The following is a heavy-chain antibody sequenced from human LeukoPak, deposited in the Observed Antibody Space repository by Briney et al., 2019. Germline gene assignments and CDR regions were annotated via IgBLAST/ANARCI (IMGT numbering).Heavy chain of an antibody. V-gene: IGHV3-48*01. CDR1: GFTFSSYS. CDR2: ISSSSSTI. CDR3: TRDHHRRHYDSQARNTFDI. D-gene: IGHD3-22*01. Sequence: GGSLRLSCAASGFTFSSYSMNWVRQAPGKGLEWVSYISSSSSTIYYADSVRGRFAISRDNAKNSLYLQMNSLRAEDTAVYYCTRDHHRRHYDSQARNTFDIWGQGTMVTVSS. J-gene: IGHJ3*02.